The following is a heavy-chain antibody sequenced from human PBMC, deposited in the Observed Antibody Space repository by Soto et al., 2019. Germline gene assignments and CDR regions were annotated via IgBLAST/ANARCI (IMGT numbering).Heavy chain of an antibody. J-gene: IGHJ4*02. V-gene: IGHV3-23*01. CDR1: GFSFHEYT. D-gene: IGHD4-17*01. Sequence: EVHLLESGGDLVRPGGSLRLSCAASGFSFHEYTMNWVRQAPGKGLEWVSGIYGAASGIYYADSVKGRFTISRDNSRNTVYLQMNNLRAEDTAVYYCAKDRHPDGVWDIGLWGQGARVTVSS. CDR3: AKDRHPDGVWDIGL. CDR2: IYGAASGI.